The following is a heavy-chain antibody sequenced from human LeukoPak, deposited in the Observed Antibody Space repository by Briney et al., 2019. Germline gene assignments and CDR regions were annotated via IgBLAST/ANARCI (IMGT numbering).Heavy chain of an antibody. Sequence: ASVKVSCKASGFAFNKYGFSWVRQAPGQGPEWLGWISAYDGRTNYAQNLQGRLTLTTDTSTTTAYMELRSLTSDDTAVYYCARAAADTSAYYYSWGQGTLVTISS. D-gene: IGHD3-22*01. J-gene: IGHJ4*02. CDR3: ARAAADTSAYYYS. V-gene: IGHV1-18*01. CDR1: GFAFNKYG. CDR2: ISAYDGRT.